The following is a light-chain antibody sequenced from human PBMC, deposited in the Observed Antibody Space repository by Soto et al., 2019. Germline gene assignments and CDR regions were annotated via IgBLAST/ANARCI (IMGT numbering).Light chain of an antibody. CDR3: STYTSSDNIFFV. V-gene: IGLV2-14*03. J-gene: IGLJ1*01. CDR1: NRDIDTYNR. Sequence: QSALTQPASVSGSPGQSITISCTGFNRDIDTYNRVSWYQQHPGKAPKLMIFDVSKRPSGVSTRVSGSKSGKTASLTISGLQAEDEADYYCSTYTSSDNIFFVFGTGTKLTVL. CDR2: DVS.